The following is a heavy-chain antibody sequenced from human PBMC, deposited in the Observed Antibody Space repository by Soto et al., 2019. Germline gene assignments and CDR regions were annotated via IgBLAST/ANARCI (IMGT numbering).Heavy chain of an antibody. D-gene: IGHD2-15*01. CDR3: ARGHCSGSSCYQNWFDP. CDR1: GFTFSTYG. V-gene: IGHV3-33*01. J-gene: IGHJ5*02. Sequence: GGSLRLSCAASGFTFSTYGMHWVRQAPGKGLEWVAVIWYDGSNKLYADSVKGRFTISRDNSKNTLYLQMNSLRAEDTAVYYCARGHCSGSSCYQNWFDPWAQGTLVTVSS. CDR2: IWYDGSNK.